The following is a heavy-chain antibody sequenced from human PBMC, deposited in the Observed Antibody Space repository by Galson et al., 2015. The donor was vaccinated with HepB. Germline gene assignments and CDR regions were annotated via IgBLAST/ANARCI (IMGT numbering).Heavy chain of an antibody. J-gene: IGHJ4*02. Sequence: SVKVSCKASGYTFTSYDINWVRQATGQGLEWMGWMNPNSGNTGYAQKFQGRVTMTRNTSISTAYMELSSLRSEDTAVYYCARGPYYDFWSGYYKGPFDYWGQGTLVTVSS. D-gene: IGHD3-3*01. V-gene: IGHV1-8*01. CDR3: ARGPYYDFWSGYYKGPFDY. CDR1: GYTFTSYD. CDR2: MNPNSGNT.